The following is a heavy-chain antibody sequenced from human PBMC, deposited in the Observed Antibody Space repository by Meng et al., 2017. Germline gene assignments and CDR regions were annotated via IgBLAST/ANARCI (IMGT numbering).Heavy chain of an antibody. CDR3: ARAHSSGWYSFFDY. D-gene: IGHD6-19*01. CDR2: INTKTGKP. Sequence: QVQPLQSGSELKEPGASVKVSCKASGETFSTNVMNWVRQAPGQGLEWMGWINTKTGKPTYAQGFTGRLAFSLDTSASTAFLQINSLKAEDTAVYYCARAHSSGWYSFFDYWGQGTLVTVSS. J-gene: IGHJ4*02. CDR1: GETFSTNV. V-gene: IGHV7-4-1*02.